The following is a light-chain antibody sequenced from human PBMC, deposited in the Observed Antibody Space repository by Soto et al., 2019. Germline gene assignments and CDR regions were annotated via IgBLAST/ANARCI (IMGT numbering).Light chain of an antibody. CDR2: RNN. CDR1: SSNIGSNY. V-gene: IGLV1-47*01. CDR3: AAWDDSLSGVV. Sequence: QSVLTQPPSASGTPGQRVTISCSGSSSNIGSNYVYWYQQLPGTAPKLLIYRNNQRPSGVPDRFYGSKSGTSASLAISGLRSEDEAEYYCAAWDDSLSGVVFGGGTKLTVL. J-gene: IGLJ2*01.